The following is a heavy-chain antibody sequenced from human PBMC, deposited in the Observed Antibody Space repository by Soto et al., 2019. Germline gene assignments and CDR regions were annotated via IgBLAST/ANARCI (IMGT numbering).Heavy chain of an antibody. CDR3: ARDMGFGLSDY. CDR1: RYNFTSYA. V-gene: IGHV1-3*01. D-gene: IGHD3-10*01. CDR2: INAGNGNT. Sequence: VSCKASRYNFTSYAMHWLRQAPGQRLEWMGWINAGNGNTKYSQKFQGRVTITRDTSASTAYMELSSLRSEDTAVYYCARDMGFGLSDYWGQGTLVTVSS. J-gene: IGHJ4*02.